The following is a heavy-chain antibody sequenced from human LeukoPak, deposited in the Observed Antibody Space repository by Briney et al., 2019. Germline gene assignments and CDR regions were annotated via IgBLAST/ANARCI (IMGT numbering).Heavy chain of an antibody. CDR3: ARDWSGAFDI. Sequence: KPSETLSLTCTVSGYSISSGYYWGWIRQPPGKGLEWIGEINHSGSTNYNPSLKSRVTISLDTSKSQFSLKLSSVTAADTAVYYCARDWSGAFDIWGQGTMVTVSS. CDR1: GYSISSGYY. V-gene: IGHV4-38-2*02. J-gene: IGHJ3*02. D-gene: IGHD3-10*01. CDR2: INHSGST.